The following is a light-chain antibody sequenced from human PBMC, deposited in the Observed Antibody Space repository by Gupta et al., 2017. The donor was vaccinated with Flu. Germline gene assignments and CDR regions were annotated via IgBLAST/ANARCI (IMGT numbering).Light chain of an antibody. J-gene: IGLJ3*02. CDR2: SVT. V-gene: IGLV2-14*01. Sequence: QSALTQPASVSGSPAQSTTISCTGTSRCVGGYDCVSWYLQHPGQSPQLLIYSVTNRASGVASRFSASKSANTAALTISELQDEDEADYYCASYTSVSTQVFGGGTRLTVL. CDR3: ASYTSVSTQV. CDR1: SRCVGGYDC.